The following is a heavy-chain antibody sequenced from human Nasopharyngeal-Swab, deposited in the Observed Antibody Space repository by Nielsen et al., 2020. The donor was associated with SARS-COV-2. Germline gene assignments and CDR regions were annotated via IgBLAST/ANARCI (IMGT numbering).Heavy chain of an antibody. D-gene: IGHD3-16*01. J-gene: IGHJ3*02. CDR2: ISSSSSYI. V-gene: IGHV3-21*03. CDR3: SYDYVWGTPGPDAFDI. Sequence: GESLKISCAASGFTFSSYSMNWVRQAPGKGLEWVSSISSSSSYIYYADSVKGRFTISRDNAKNSLYLQMNSLKTEDTAVYYCSYDYVWGTPGPDAFDIWGQGTMVTVSS. CDR1: GFTFSSYS.